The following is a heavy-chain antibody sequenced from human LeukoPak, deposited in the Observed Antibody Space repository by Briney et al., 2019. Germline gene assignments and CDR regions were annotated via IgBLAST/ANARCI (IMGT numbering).Heavy chain of an antibody. J-gene: IGHJ3*02. D-gene: IGHD6-19*01. CDR3: VRDHTGYSSGWPGDAFDI. Sequence: GGSLRLSCAASGFTFSSYGMHWVRQAPGKGLEWVAVIWYDGSNKYYADSVKGRFTISRDNSKNTLYLQMNSLRAEDTAVYYCVRDHTGYSSGWPGDAFDIWGQGTMVTVSS. CDR2: IWYDGSNK. V-gene: IGHV3-33*01. CDR1: GFTFSSYG.